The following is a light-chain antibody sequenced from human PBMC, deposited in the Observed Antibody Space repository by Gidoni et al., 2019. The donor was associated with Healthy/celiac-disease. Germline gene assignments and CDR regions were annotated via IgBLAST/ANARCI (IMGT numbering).Light chain of an antibody. V-gene: IGKV1-39*01. CDR2: AAS. Sequence: DIEMTQSPSSLSASVGDRVTITCRASQSIRSYLNWYQQKPGKAPKLLIYAASSLQSGVPSRFSGSGSGTDFTLTISSLQPEDFATDYCQQSYSTPPWTFGQGTKVEIK. CDR3: QQSYSTPPWT. CDR1: QSIRSY. J-gene: IGKJ1*01.